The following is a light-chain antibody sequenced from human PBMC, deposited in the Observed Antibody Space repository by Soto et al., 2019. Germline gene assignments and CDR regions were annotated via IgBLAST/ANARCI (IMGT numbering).Light chain of an antibody. V-gene: IGKV1-5*03. CDR3: SQSSNYVWT. CDR2: KAS. Sequence: IQMTQSPSTLSASVGDRVTITCRASQNINTWLAWYQQKPGAPPKLLIFKASHLQSGVSSRFSGAGSGTRFTLTISGLQPDDFATCYCSQSSNYVWTFGQGTKVEVK. J-gene: IGKJ1*01. CDR1: QNINTW.